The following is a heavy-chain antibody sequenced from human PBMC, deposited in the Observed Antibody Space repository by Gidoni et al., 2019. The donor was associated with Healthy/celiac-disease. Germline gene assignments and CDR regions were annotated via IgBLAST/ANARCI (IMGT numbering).Heavy chain of an antibody. J-gene: IGHJ4*02. D-gene: IGHD6-19*01. V-gene: IGHV3-30-3*01. CDR2: ISYDGSNK. CDR1: GFTFSSYA. Sequence: QVQLVESGGGVVQPGRSLRLSCAASGFTFSSYAMHWVRQAPGKGLEWVAVISYDGSNKYYADSVKGRFTISRDNSKNTLYLQMNSLRAEDTAVYYCASLLLYSSGVYWGQGTLVTVSS. CDR3: ASLLLYSSGVY.